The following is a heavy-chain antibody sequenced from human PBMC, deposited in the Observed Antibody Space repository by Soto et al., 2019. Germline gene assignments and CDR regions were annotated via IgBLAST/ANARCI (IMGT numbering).Heavy chain of an antibody. CDR3: ARDRRWSSNHHYYYHGMDV. CDR2: IYHSGST. J-gene: IGHJ6*02. D-gene: IGHD6-13*01. V-gene: IGHV4-4*02. CDR1: GGSISSSNW. Sequence: QVQLQESGPGLVKPSGTLSLTCAVSGGSISSSNWWSGVRQPPGKGLEWIGEIYHSGSTNYNPSLKSRVTISVDKSQNQFSLKLSSVTAADTAVYYCARDRRWSSNHHYYYHGMDVWGQGTTVTVSS.